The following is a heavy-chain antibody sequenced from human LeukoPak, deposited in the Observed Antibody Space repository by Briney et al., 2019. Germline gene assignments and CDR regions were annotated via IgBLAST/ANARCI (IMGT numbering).Heavy chain of an antibody. J-gene: IGHJ6*03. CDR1: GGSISSYY. CDR2: IYTSGST. V-gene: IGHV4-4*07. D-gene: IGHD4-11*01. Sequence: SETLSLTCTVSGGSISSYYWSWIRQPAGKGLEWIGRIYTSGSTNYNPSLKSRVTMSVDTSKNQFSLKLSSVTAADTAVYYCARDTTVTNQIRIYYYYYMDVWGKGTTVTVSS. CDR3: ARDTTVTNQIRIYYYYYMDV.